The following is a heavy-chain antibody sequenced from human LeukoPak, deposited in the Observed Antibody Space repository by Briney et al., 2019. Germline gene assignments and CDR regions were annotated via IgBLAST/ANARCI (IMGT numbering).Heavy chain of an antibody. J-gene: IGHJ4*02. CDR2: IYYSGST. V-gene: IGHV4-31*03. CDR3: AALGYSYGSFDY. D-gene: IGHD5-18*01. CDR1: GGSISSGGYY. Sequence: SETLSLTCTVSGGSISSGGYYWSWIRQHPGKGLEWIGYIYYSGSTYYNPSLKSRVTISVDTSKNQFSLKLSSVTAADTAVYYCAALGYSYGSFDYWGQGTLVTVSS.